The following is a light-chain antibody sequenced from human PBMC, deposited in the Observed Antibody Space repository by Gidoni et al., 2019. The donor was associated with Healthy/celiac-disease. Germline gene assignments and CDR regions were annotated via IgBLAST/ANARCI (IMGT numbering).Light chain of an antibody. J-gene: IGKJ2*01. CDR2: GAS. Sequence: EIVLTQSPGTLSLSPGDRATLSCRASQSVSSSYLACYQQKLGQAPRLLIYGASSRDTGIPDRFSGSGSGTDFTLTISRLEPEDFAVYYCQQYGSSPRYTFGQGTKLEIK. CDR1: QSVSSSY. V-gene: IGKV3-20*01. CDR3: QQYGSSPRYT.